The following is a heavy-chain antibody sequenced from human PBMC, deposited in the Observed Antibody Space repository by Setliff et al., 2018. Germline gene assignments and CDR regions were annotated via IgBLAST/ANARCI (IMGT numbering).Heavy chain of an antibody. V-gene: IGHV1-2*02. CDR3: ARDMALEDEYYYDSTGYYPRGLGY. D-gene: IGHD3-22*01. J-gene: IGHJ4*02. CDR1: GYTFTGDY. CDR2: INPNSGGT. Sequence: WASVKVSCKASGYTFTGDYVHWVRQAPGQGLEWMGWINPNSGGTNYAQKFQGRVTMTGDTISTAYMELSRLRSDDTAVYYCARDMALEDEYYYDSTGYYPRGLGYWGQGTLVTVSS.